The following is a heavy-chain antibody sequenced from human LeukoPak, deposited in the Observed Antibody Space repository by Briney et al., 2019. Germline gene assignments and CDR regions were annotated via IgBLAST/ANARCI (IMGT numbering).Heavy chain of an antibody. CDR1: GFTVSSNY. J-gene: IGHJ4*02. D-gene: IGHD4-17*01. V-gene: IGHV3-66*03. Sequence: PGGSLRLSCAASGFTVSSNYMSWVRQAPGKGLEWVSVIHSCGSTYYADSVKGRFTISRDNSKNTLYLQINSLRAEDTAVYYCARDLKNGDHFDYWGQGTLVTVSS. CDR2: IHSCGST. CDR3: ARDLKNGDHFDY.